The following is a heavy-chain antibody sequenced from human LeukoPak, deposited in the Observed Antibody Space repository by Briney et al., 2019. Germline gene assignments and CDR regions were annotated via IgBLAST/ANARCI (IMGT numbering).Heavy chain of an antibody. D-gene: IGHD5-18*01. Sequence: GGSLRLSCAASGFTFTTSAMTWVRQAPGKGLEWVSGISGSGVTDYADSVKGRFTISRDNSKNTLYLQMNSLRAEDTAVYYCASGTAYSGYSYGYESGFDYWGQGTLVTVSS. CDR3: ASGTAYSGYSYGYESGFDY. CDR1: GFTFTTSA. J-gene: IGHJ4*02. CDR2: ISGSGVT. V-gene: IGHV3-23*01.